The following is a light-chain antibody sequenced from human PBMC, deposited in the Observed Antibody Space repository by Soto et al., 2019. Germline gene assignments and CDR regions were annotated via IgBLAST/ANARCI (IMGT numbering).Light chain of an antibody. CDR3: QYYDSSLSGSI. Sequence: QSVLTQPPSVSGAPGQRVTISCTGSSSNIGAGYDVHWYQQLPGTAPKLLIYGNSNRPSGVPDRFSGSKSGTSDSLAITGLKAEDEADYYCQYYDSSLSGSIVGGGTTLTVL. CDR1: SSNIGAGYD. V-gene: IGLV1-40*01. J-gene: IGLJ2*01. CDR2: GNS.